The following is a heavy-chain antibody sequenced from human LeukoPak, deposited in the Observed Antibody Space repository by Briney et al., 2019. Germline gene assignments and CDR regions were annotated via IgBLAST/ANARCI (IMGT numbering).Heavy chain of an antibody. CDR2: IHYSGST. CDR1: GGSIRRTGHY. D-gene: IGHD3-10*01. CDR3: ARGGYGSGSYSDFDY. J-gene: IGHJ4*02. Sequence: SQTLSLTCNVSGGSIRRTGHYWSWIRQHAGKGLEWIGYIHYSGSTKYNPSLKSRITISVDTSQNRFSLNLSSVTAADTAVYYCARGGYGSGSYSDFDYWGQGTLVTVSS. V-gene: IGHV4-31*03.